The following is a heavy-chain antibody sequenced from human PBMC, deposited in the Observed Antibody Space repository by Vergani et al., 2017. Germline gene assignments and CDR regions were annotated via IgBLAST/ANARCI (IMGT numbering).Heavy chain of an antibody. CDR2: IKHSGST. J-gene: IGHJ4*02. V-gene: IGHV4-34*01. Sequence: QVQLQQWGAGLLKPSETLSLTCAVYGGYFSGYYWSWIRQPPGKGLEWIGEIKHSGSTNYNPSLKSRVTISVDTSKNQFSLKLSSVTAADTAVYYCARGSRPLWFGAPFDYWGQGTLVTVSS. D-gene: IGHD3-10*01. CDR3: ARGSRPLWFGAPFDY. CDR1: GGYFSGYY.